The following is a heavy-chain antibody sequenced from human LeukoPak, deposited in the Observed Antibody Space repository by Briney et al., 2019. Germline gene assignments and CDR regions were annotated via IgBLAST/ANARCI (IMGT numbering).Heavy chain of an antibody. CDR1: GGPFIGYF. D-gene: IGHD6-6*01. V-gene: IGHV4-34*01. CDR2: INHGGSI. Sequence: SETLSLTCAVYGGPFIGYFGSWIRQPPGKGLEWIGEINHGGSINYNPSLKSRVTISRDTSKNQFSLNLYSVTAADTAVYYCAKVYSSSSRDSFDVWGPGTMATVSS. CDR3: AKVYSSSSRDSFDV. J-gene: IGHJ3*01.